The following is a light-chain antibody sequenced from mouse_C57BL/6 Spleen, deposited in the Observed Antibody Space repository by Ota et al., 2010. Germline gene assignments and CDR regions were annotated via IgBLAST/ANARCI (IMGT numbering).Light chain of an antibody. CDR1: QGISNY. J-gene: IGKJ1*01. CDR3: QQGNTVTWT. CDR2: YTS. V-gene: IGKV10-94*01. Sequence: RVTISCSASQGISNYLNWYQQKPDGTVKLLIYYTSSLHSGVPSRFSGSGSGTDYSLTISNLEPEDIATYFCQQGNTVTWTFGGGTKLEIK.